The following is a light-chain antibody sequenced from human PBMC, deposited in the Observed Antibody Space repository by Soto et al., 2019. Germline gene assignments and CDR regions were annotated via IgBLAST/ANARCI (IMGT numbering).Light chain of an antibody. CDR1: QSVTSRY. CDR2: GAS. V-gene: IGKV3-20*01. Sequence: IHSATTKSLFARCTHDLRCXXSQSVTSRYLAWYQQKPGQAPRLLIFGASIRDTGIPDRFSGSGSGTDFTLTISRLEPEDFAVYYCQQYGSSPGTFGQGTKVDI. CDR3: QQYGSSPGT. J-gene: IGKJ1*01.